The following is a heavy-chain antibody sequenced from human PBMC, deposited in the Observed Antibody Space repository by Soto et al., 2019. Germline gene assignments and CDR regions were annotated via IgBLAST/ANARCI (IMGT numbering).Heavy chain of an antibody. V-gene: IGHV4-31*03. D-gene: IGHD1-1*01. CDR2: IYYSGST. CDR3: ARVKPAPGYYYYGRDV. Sequence: QVQLQEAGPGLVKPSQTLSLTGTVSGGSISSGGYYWSWIRQHPGKGLEWIGYIYYSGSTYYNPSLKSRVTISVDTPKNQCALKLSSVTDADTAVYYCARVKPAPGYYYYGRDVWGQGTTVTVSS. CDR1: GGSISSGGYY. J-gene: IGHJ6*02.